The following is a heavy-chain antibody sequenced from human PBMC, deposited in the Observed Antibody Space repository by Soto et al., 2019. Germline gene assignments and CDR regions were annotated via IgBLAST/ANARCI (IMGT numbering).Heavy chain of an antibody. CDR2: VRSKSNGGTT. CDR3: AMDSSGYNYYFDH. CDR1: GFTVGDYG. D-gene: IGHD3-22*01. J-gene: IGHJ4*02. V-gene: IGHV3-49*03. Sequence: GESLKISCTTSGFTVGDYGMSWFRQTPGKGLELVGFVRSKSNGGTTEYAASVKGRFTISRDDSRSIAYLQMNSLKTDDTAVYYCAMDSSGYNYYFDHWGQGTLVTVSS.